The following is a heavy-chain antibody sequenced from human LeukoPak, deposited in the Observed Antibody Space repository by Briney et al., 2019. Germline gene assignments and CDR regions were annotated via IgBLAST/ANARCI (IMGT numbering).Heavy chain of an antibody. J-gene: IGHJ6*03. Sequence: SETLSLTCTVSGGSISSSSYYWGWIRQPPGKGLEWIVSIYYSGSTYYNPSLKSRFTISVDTSKNQFSLKLSSVTAADTAVYYCARVVYVPKWELWLHGYHYYYMDVWGKGTTVTISS. CDR3: ARVVYVPKWELWLHGYHYYYMDV. CDR1: GGSISSSSYY. D-gene: IGHD5-18*01. CDR2: IYYSGST. V-gene: IGHV4-39*07.